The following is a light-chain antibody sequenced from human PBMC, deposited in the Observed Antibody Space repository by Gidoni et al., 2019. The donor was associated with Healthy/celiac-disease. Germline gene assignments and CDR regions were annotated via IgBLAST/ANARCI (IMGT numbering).Light chain of an antibody. CDR3: CSYAGSYTLKV. V-gene: IGLV2-11*01. CDR1: SSDVGGYNY. CDR2: DVS. J-gene: IGLJ3*02. Sequence: PHSVSGSPGQSVTISCTGTSSDVGGYNYVSWYQQHPGKAPKLMIYDVSKRPSGVPDRFSGSKSGNTASLTISGLQAEDEADYYCCSYAGSYTLKVFGGGTKLTVL.